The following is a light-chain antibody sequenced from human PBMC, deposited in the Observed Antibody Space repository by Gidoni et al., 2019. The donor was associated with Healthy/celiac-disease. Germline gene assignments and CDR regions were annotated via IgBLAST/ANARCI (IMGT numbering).Light chain of an antibody. J-gene: IGLJ2*01. CDR2: EVS. CDR1: SSDVGGYNY. V-gene: IGLV2-8*01. Sequence: QSALTQPPSASGSPGPSVTISCTGTSSDVGGYNYVSWYQQHSGKAPKLMIYEVSKRPSGVPDRFSGSKSGNTASLTVSGLQAEDEADYYCSSYAGSNNVVFGGGTKLTVL. CDR3: SSYAGSNNVV.